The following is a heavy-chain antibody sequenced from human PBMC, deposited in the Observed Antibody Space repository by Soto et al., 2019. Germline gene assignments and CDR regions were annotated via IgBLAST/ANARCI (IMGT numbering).Heavy chain of an antibody. Sequence: ASVKVSCKASGYTFTNSDINWVRQAPGQGLEWMGWMNPDSGHAAYAQKFQGRVTLTTSTSTSTVCMEMRSLGSEDTAVYYCARRPHCSGGICYYGLDNWGQGTLGTVPQ. CDR1: GYTFTNSD. CDR3: ARRPHCSGGICYYGLDN. D-gene: IGHD2-15*01. CDR2: MNPDSGHA. V-gene: IGHV1-8*01. J-gene: IGHJ4*02.